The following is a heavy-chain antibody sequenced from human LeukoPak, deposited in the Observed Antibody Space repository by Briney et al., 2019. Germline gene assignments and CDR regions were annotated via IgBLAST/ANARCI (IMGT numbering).Heavy chain of an antibody. CDR1: GDPISSGGYY. J-gene: IGHJ4*02. Sequence: SQTLSLTCTVSGDPISSGGYYWSWLRQHPGKGLEWIGYIYYSRSTYYNPSPKSRVTISVDTSKTQFSLKLSSVPAADTAVDYCSRVRTGFYGSDIGGDYWGQGTLVTVSS. CDR3: SRVRTGFYGSDIGGDY. V-gene: IGHV4-31*03. CDR2: IYYSRST. D-gene: IGHD3-10*01.